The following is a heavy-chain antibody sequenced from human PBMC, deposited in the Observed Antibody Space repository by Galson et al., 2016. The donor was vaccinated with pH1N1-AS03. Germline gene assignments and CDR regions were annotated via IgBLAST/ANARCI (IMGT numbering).Heavy chain of an antibody. V-gene: IGHV3-30*18. J-gene: IGHJ4*02. CDR3: ANDFNYDFWSGYSFY. CDR2: ISFDGTNK. CDR1: GFTISNFG. Sequence: SLRLSCAASGFTISNFGMIWVRQAPGQGLEWVAIISFDGTNKYYADSVKGRFSISNDNSKNTLFLQMSALRAEYTAVYYCANDFNYDFWSGYSFYWGQGALVTVSS. D-gene: IGHD3/OR15-3a*01.